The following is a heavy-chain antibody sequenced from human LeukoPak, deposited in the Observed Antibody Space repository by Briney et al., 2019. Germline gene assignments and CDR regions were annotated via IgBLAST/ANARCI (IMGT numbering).Heavy chain of an antibody. Sequence: PGGSLRLSCAASGFTFSSYAMSWVRQAPGKGLEWVSGKGLEWVSAISGSGGSTYYADSVKGRFTISRDNSKNTLYLQMNSLRAEDTVVYYCASPREPNLTGYLPFDYWGQGTLVTVSS. V-gene: IGHV3-23*01. CDR2: ISGSGGST. CDR3: ASPREPNLTGYLPFDY. D-gene: IGHD3-9*01. J-gene: IGHJ4*02. CDR1: GFTFSSYA.